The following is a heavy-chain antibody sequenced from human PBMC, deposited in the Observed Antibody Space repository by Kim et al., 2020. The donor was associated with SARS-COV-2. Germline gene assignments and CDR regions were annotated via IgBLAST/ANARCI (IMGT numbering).Heavy chain of an antibody. V-gene: IGHV3-23*01. D-gene: IGHD3-3*01. Sequence: GGSLRLSCAASGFTFSSYAMSWVRQAPGKGLEWVSAISGSGGSTYYADSVKGRFTISRDNSKNTLYLQMNSLRAEDTAVYYCAKRLPGFTYYYYYGMDVWGQGTTVTVSS. J-gene: IGHJ6*02. CDR2: ISGSGGST. CDR1: GFTFSSYA. CDR3: AKRLPGFTYYYYYGMDV.